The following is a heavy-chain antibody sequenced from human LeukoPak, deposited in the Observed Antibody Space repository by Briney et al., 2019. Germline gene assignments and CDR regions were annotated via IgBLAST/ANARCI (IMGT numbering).Heavy chain of an antibody. CDR1: GFTFSSYA. D-gene: IGHD5-18*01. Sequence: GGSLRLSCAASGFTFSSYAMRWVRQAPGKGLEWVSAISGSGGSTCYADSVKGRFTISRDNSKNTLYLQMNSLRAEDTAVYYCAKASQLWLPFDYWGQGTLVTVSS. J-gene: IGHJ4*02. CDR3: AKASQLWLPFDY. V-gene: IGHV3-23*01. CDR2: ISGSGGST.